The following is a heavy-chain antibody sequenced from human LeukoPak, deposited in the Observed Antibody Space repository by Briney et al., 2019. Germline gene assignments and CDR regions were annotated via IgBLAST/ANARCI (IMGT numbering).Heavy chain of an antibody. CDR2: IGDNGDST. V-gene: IGHV3-23*01. J-gene: IGHJ4*02. Sequence: GGSLRLSCAASGFTFSSYAMSWVRQAPGKGLEWVSTIGDNGDSTYYADSVKGRFTISRDNSKNTLYLQMNSLRAQDTAVYYCAKYDYGGNPNEYYFDYWGQGTLVTVSS. CDR1: GFTFSSYA. CDR3: AKYDYGGNPNEYYFDY. D-gene: IGHD4-23*01.